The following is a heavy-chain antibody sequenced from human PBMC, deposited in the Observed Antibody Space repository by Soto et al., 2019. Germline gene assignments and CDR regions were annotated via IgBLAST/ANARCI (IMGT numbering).Heavy chain of an antibody. CDR2: ISSSSSTI. Sequence: GGSLRLSCAASGFTFSSYSMNWVRQAPGKGLEWVSYISSSSSTIYYADSVKGRFTISRDNAKNSLYLQMNSLRAEDTAVYDCARDGSGSYYADYYYGMDVWGQGTTVTVSS. D-gene: IGHD3-10*01. J-gene: IGHJ6*02. CDR3: ARDGSGSYYADYYYGMDV. V-gene: IGHV3-48*04. CDR1: GFTFSSYS.